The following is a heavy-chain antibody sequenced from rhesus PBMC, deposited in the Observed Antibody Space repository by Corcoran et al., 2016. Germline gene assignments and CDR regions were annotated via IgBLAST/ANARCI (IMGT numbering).Heavy chain of an antibody. D-gene: IGHD4-29*01. J-gene: IGHJ4*01. CDR2: IYGSGGST. CDR3: ARGSSYISY. CDR1: GASIRSNY. V-gene: IGHV4S2*01. Sequence: QVQLQESGPGLVKPSETLPLTCAVSGASIRSNYWSWIRQAPGKGRKWIGRIYGSGGSTDYNPSLKSRVTISIDTSKNQFSLKLSSVTAADTAVYYCARGSSYISYWGQGVLVTVSS.